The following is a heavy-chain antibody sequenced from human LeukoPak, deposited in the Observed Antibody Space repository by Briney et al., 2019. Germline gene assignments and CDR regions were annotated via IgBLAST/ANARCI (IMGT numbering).Heavy chain of an antibody. CDR2: INHSGST. Sequence: SETLSLTCAVYGGSFSGYYWSWIRQPPGKGLEWIGEINHSGSTNYNPSLKSRVTISVDTPKNQFSLKLSSVTAADTAVYYCARHAPYFDPWGQGTLVTVSS. J-gene: IGHJ5*02. CDR1: GGSFSGYY. CDR3: ARHAPYFDP. V-gene: IGHV4-34*01.